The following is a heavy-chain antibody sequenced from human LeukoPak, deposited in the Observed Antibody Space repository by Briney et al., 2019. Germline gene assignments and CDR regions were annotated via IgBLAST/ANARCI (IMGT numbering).Heavy chain of an antibody. D-gene: IGHD3-9*01. J-gene: IGHJ4*01. CDR2: ISGSGGSR. V-gene: IGHV3-23*01. Sequence: GGSLRLSCAASGFTFSSYWMSWVRQAPGKGLEWVSAISGSGGSRYYTDSVKGRFAIPRDNSKNILYLQMNFLRAEDTALYHCAKDGGDTVTDYYPNYWGHGILVTVSS. CDR1: GFTFSSYW. CDR3: AKDGGDTVTDYYPNY.